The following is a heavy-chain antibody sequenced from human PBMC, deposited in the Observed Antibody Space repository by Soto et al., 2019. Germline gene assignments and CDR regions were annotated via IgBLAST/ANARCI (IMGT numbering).Heavy chain of an antibody. D-gene: IGHD3-10*01. J-gene: IGHJ5*02. CDR1: GGTFSSYT. CDR2: IIPILGIA. CDR3: AREVYYGSGSQNWFDP. Sequence: SVKVSCKASGGTFSSYTISWVRQAPGQGLEWMGRIIPILGIANYAQKFQGRVTITADKSTSTAYMELSSLRSEDTAVYYCAREVYYGSGSQNWFDPWGQGTLVTVSS. V-gene: IGHV1-69*04.